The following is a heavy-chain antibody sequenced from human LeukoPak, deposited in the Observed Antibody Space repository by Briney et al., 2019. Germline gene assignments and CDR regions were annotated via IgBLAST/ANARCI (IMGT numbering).Heavy chain of an antibody. CDR1: GYTFTSYA. Sequence: GASVKVSCKASGYTFTSYAMHWVRQAPGQRLEWMGWINAGNGNTKYSQKFQGRVTITRDTSASTAYMELSSLRSEDTAVYYCAKPRYGSGSSGFPNWFDPWGQGTLVTVSS. J-gene: IGHJ5*02. CDR3: AKPRYGSGSSGFPNWFDP. V-gene: IGHV1-3*01. D-gene: IGHD3-10*01. CDR2: INAGNGNT.